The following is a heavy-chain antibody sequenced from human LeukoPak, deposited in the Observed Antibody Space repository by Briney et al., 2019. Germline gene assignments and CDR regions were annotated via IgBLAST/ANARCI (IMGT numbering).Heavy chain of an antibody. Sequence: PGGSLRLSCAASGFTFSTYWMQWVRQAPGKGLVWVSRINRDGSSTSYADSVKGRFTISRDNAKNTLYLQMNSLRAEDTAVYYCARDRETYYDILTGYYTLGDAFDIWGQGTMVTVSS. CDR1: GFTFSTYW. D-gene: IGHD3-9*01. V-gene: IGHV3-74*01. CDR3: ARDRETYYDILTGYYTLGDAFDI. J-gene: IGHJ3*02. CDR2: INRDGSST.